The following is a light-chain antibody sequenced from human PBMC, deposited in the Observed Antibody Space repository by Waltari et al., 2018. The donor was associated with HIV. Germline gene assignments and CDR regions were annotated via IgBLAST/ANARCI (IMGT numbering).Light chain of an antibody. CDR1: NSNLGSNN. CDR2: SNN. Sequence: QSVLTQPPSASGTPGQRVTISCSGSNSNLGSNNVNWYQQLPGTAPKLLIYSNNQRPSGVPDRFSGSKSGTSASPAISGLQSEDEADYYCAAWDDSLNGVVFGGGTKLTVL. J-gene: IGLJ2*01. CDR3: AAWDDSLNGVV. V-gene: IGLV1-44*01.